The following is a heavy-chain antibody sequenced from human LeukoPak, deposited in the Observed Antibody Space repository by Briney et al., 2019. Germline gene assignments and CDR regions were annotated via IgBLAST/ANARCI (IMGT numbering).Heavy chain of an antibody. CDR3: AREEGNSITMPD. J-gene: IGHJ4*02. CDR2: IWYDGSNK. V-gene: IGHV3-33*01. CDR1: GFTFSSYG. Sequence: HSGGSLRLSCAASGFTFSSYGMHWVRQAPGKGLEWVAVIWYDGSNKYYADSVKGRFTISRDNSKNTLYLQMNSLRAEDTAVYYCAREEGNSITMPDWGQGTLVTVSS. D-gene: IGHD3-10*01.